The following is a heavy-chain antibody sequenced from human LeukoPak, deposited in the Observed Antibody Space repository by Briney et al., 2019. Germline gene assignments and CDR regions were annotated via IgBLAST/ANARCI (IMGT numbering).Heavy chain of an antibody. CDR2: ISSEGTFK. J-gene: IGHJ4*02. D-gene: IGHD2-15*01. CDR3: ARAVVAASTPSDY. CDR1: GFTFNSYA. V-gene: IGHV3-30-3*01. Sequence: GGSLRLSCVGSGFTFNSYAFHWVRQAPGKGLEWVAVISSEGTFKYCADSVKGRFTISRDKSKKTLSLQMNSLKTEDTAVYYCARAVVAASTPSDYWGQGTLVTVSS.